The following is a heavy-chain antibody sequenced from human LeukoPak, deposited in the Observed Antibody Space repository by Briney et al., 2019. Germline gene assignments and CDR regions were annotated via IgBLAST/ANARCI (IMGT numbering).Heavy chain of an antibody. Sequence: PGGSLRLSCAASGFTFSSYSMNWVRQAPGKGLEWVSSISSSSSYIYYADSVKGRFTISRDNAKNSLYLQMNSLRAEDTAVYYCARSYYDILTGYCLDNWGQGTLVTVSS. V-gene: IGHV3-21*01. J-gene: IGHJ4*02. CDR1: GFTFSSYS. CDR2: ISSSSSYI. D-gene: IGHD3-9*01. CDR3: ARSYYDILTGYCLDN.